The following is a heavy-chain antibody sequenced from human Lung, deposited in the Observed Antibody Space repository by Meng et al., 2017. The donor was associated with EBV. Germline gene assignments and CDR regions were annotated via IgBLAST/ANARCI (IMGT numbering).Heavy chain of an antibody. J-gene: IGHJ5*02. CDR1: GGSISSTGYY. Sequence: QLQLQESGPGLVKPSETLSLTCTVSGGSISSTGYYWSWIRHHPGKGLEWIGYIYYSGDTDYNPSLKSRVTISVDTSRNQFSLKLTSVTAADTAVYYCAREYSSSSGLPGPWGQGTLVTVSS. CDR3: AREYSSSSGLPGP. CDR2: IYYSGDT. D-gene: IGHD6-6*01. V-gene: IGHV4-30-4*08.